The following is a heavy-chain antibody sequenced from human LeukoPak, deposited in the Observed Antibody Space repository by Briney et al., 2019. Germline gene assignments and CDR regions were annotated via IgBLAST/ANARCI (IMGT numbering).Heavy chain of an antibody. CDR2: IHYSGRT. CDR3: ARNSGNYLGWFDP. D-gene: IGHD1-26*01. CDR1: GGSISTSSYY. J-gene: IGHJ5*02. V-gene: IGHV4-39*01. Sequence: SQTLSLTCTVSGGSISTSSYYWGWIRQPPAKGLEWIGTIHYSGRTYYNPSLKSRVTISVDTSKNQFSLKMSSVTAADTAMYYCARNSGNYLGWFDPWGQGTLVTVSS.